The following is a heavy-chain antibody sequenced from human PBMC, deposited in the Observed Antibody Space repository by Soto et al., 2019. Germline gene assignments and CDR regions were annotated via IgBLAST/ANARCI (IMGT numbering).Heavy chain of an antibody. D-gene: IGHD1-26*01. CDR3: AGGPGVARNY. V-gene: IGHV4-30-2*01. CDR1: GGSISSGGYS. J-gene: IGHJ4*02. CDR2: IYHSGST. Sequence: QLQLQESGSGLVKPSQTLSLNCAVSGGSISSGGYSWSWIRQPPGKGLEWIGYIYHSGSTYYNPSLMGRVTISVDRSKNQFSLKLSSVTAADTAVYYCAGGPGVARNYWGQGTLVTVSS.